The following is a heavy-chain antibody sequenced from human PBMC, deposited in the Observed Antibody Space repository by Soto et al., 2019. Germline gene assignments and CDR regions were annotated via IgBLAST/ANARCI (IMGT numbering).Heavy chain of an antibody. CDR2: ISSSGHYT. J-gene: IGHJ6*02. V-gene: IGHV3-11*05. D-gene: IGHD3-3*02. Sequence: QVQLVESGGGLVKPGGSLRLSCAASGLIFSDYYMSWIRQAPGKGLEWVSYISSSGHYTKNADSVQGRFTISRDNAKNSLYLQMNNLRAEDTAVYYCARELDGIDVWVQGTTVTVSS. CDR3: ARELDGIDV. CDR1: GLIFSDYY.